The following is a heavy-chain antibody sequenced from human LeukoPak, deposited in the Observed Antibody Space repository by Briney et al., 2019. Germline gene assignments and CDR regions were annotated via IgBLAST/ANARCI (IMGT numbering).Heavy chain of an antibody. CDR1: GGSISSYY. Sequence: SETLSLTCTVSGGSISSYYWSWIRQPPGKGLEWIGYIYYSGNSNSNPSLKSRVTISVDTSKNQFFLKLNSVTAADTAVYYCARSPQGTATTANWLDPWGQGTLVTVSS. CDR3: ARSPQGTATTANWLDP. CDR2: IYYSGNS. D-gene: IGHD4-17*01. J-gene: IGHJ5*02. V-gene: IGHV4-59*01.